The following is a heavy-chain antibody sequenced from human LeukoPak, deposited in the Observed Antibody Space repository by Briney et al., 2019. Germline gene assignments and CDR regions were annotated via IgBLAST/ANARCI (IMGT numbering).Heavy chain of an antibody. CDR1: GDTFTSYG. V-gene: IGHV1-18*01. CDR2: ISAYNGNT. D-gene: IGHD3-22*01. Sequence: ASVKVSCKASGDTFTSYGISWVRQAPGQGLEWMGWISAYNGNTNYAQKLQGRVTMTTDTSTSTAYMELRSLRSDDTAVYYCARGRYYDSSGYRPLDYWGQGTLVTVSS. CDR3: ARGRYYDSSGYRPLDY. J-gene: IGHJ4*02.